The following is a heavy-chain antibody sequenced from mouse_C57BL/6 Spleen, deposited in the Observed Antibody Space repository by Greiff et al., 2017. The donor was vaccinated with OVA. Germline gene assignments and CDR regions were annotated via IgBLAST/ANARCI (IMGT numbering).Heavy chain of an antibody. V-gene: IGHV5-4*01. CDR3: ARDRELDGYVLVYFDY. CDR2: ISDGGSYT. Sequence: EVQLVESGGGLVKPGGSLKLSCAASGFTFSSYAMSWVRQTPEKRLEWVATISDGGSYTYYPDNVKGRFTISRDNAKNNLYLQMSHLKSEDTAMYYCARDRELDGYVLVYFDYWGQGTTLTVSS. D-gene: IGHD2-2*01. CDR1: GFTFSSYA. J-gene: IGHJ2*01.